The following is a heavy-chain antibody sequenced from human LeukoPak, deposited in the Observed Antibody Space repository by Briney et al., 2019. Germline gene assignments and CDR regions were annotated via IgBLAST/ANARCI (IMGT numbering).Heavy chain of an antibody. CDR2: IYSGGIT. Sequence: GGSLRLSCAASGFTVSSNYMSWVRQAPEMGLEWVSVIYSGGITYYGDSVKGRFTISRDNSKNTLYLQMNSLRVEDTAMYYCARGRYSGTTYYFDYWGQGTLVTVSS. V-gene: IGHV3-53*01. CDR1: GFTVSSNY. J-gene: IGHJ4*02. D-gene: IGHD5-12*01. CDR3: ARGRYSGTTYYFDY.